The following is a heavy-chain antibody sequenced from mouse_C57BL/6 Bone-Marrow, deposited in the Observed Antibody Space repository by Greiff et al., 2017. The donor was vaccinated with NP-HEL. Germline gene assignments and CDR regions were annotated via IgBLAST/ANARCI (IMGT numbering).Heavy chain of an antibody. CDR3: ARIFLYYYGSSFFDY. D-gene: IGHD1-1*01. J-gene: IGHJ2*01. CDR1: GFTFSSYA. Sequence: EVQLVESGGGLVKPGGSLKLSCAASGFTFSSYAMSWVRQTPEKRLEWVATISDGGSYTSYPDNVKGRFTISRDNAKNNLYLQMSHLKAEDTAMYYCARIFLYYYGSSFFDYWGQGTTLTVSS. V-gene: IGHV5-4*01. CDR2: ISDGGSYT.